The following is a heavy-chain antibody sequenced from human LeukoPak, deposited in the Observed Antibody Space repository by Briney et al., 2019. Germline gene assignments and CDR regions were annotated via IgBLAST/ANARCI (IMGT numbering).Heavy chain of an antibody. CDR1: GFTFSSYA. CDR3: AKIGYYYDSSGLIFGY. V-gene: IGHV3-23*01. J-gene: IGHJ4*02. D-gene: IGHD3-22*01. Sequence: PGGSLRLSCAASGFTFSSYAMSWVRQAPGKGLEWVSAISGSGGSTYYADSVKGRFTISRDNSKNTLYLQMNSLRAEDTAVYYCAKIGYYYDSSGLIFGYWGQGTLVTVSS. CDR2: ISGSGGST.